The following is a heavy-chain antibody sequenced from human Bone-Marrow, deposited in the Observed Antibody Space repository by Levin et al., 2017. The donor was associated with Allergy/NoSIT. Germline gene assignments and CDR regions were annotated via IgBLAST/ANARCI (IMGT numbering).Heavy chain of an antibody. CDR2: IYTSGST. Sequence: PSETLSLTCTVSGGSINIYYWSWIRQPAGKGLEWIGRIYTSGSTNYNPSLKSRVSMSVDMSKNQFSLKLSSVTAADTAGYYCASHCSTTDCYNYDVFDVWGQGTSVTVSS. CDR1: GGSINIYY. CDR3: ASHCSTTDCYNYDVFDV. D-gene: IGHD2-2*01. V-gene: IGHV4-4*07. J-gene: IGHJ3*01.